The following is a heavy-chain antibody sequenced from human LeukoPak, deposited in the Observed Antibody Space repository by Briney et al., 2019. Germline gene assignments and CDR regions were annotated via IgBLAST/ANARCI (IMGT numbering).Heavy chain of an antibody. Sequence: PSETLSLTCTVSGYSISSGYYWGRIRQPPGKGLEWIGSIYHSGSTYYNPSLKSRVTISVDTSKNQFSLKLSSVTAADTAVYYCARDKTGTTPYDAFDIWGQGTMVTVSS. V-gene: IGHV4-38-2*02. J-gene: IGHJ3*02. D-gene: IGHD1-7*01. CDR2: IYHSGST. CDR1: GYSISSGYY. CDR3: ARDKTGTTPYDAFDI.